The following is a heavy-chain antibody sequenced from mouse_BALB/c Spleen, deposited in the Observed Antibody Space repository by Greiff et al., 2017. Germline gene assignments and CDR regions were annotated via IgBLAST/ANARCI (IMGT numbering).Heavy chain of an antibody. Sequence: EVQVVESGGGLVKPGGSLKLSCAASGFTFSDYYMYWVRQTPEKRLEWVATISDGGSYTYYPDSVKGRFTISRDNAKNNLYLQMSSLKSEDTAMYYCARGMITKGFDYWGQGTTLTVSS. CDR2: ISDGGSYT. V-gene: IGHV5-4*02. CDR3: ARGMITKGFDY. J-gene: IGHJ2*01. CDR1: GFTFSDYY. D-gene: IGHD2-4*01.